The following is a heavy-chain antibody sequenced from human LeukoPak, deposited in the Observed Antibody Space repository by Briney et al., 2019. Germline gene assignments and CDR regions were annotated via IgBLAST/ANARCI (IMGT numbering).Heavy chain of an antibody. D-gene: IGHD5-12*01. CDR2: IYYSGST. CDR1: GVSITGYY. CDR3: ARQGGVATTFDH. V-gene: IGHV4-59*08. J-gene: IGHJ4*02. Sequence: SETLSLTCTVSGVSITGYYWNWIRQPPGKGLEWIGYIYYSGSTNYNPSLKSRVTISVDTSENQFSLKLNSVTAADTAVYYCARQGGVATTFDHWGQGTLVTVSS.